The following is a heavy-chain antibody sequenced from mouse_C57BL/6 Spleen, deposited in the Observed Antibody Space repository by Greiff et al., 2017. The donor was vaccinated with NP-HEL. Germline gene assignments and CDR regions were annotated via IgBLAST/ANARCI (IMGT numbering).Heavy chain of an antibody. CDR3: ASTTVVSFDY. V-gene: IGHV3-6*01. CDR2: ISYDGSN. CDR1: GYSITSGYY. D-gene: IGHD1-1*01. Sequence: EVHLVESGPGLVKPSQSLSLTCSVTGYSITSGYYWNWIRQFPGNKLEWMGYISYDGSNNYNPSLKNRISITRDTSKNQFFLKLNSVTTEDTATYYCASTTVVSFDYWGQGTTLTVSS. J-gene: IGHJ2*01.